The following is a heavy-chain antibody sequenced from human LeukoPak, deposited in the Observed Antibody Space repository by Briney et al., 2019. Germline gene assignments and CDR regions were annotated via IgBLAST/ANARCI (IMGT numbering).Heavy chain of an antibody. J-gene: IGHJ4*02. CDR3: ARMEGD. D-gene: IGHD1-1*01. V-gene: IGHV1-69*05. CDR1: GGTLSSYT. Sequence: SVKVSCKASGGTLSSYTISWVRQAPGQGREWMGGIIPMFGTINFAQKFQDRVTLTTDESTTTAYMELSSLRSEDTAVYYCARMEGDWGQGTLVTVSS. CDR2: IIPMFGTI.